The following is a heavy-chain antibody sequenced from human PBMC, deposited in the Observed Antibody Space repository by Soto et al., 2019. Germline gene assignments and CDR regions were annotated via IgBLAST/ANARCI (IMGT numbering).Heavy chain of an antibody. CDR1: GGSISSGDYY. D-gene: IGHD4-17*01. CDR2: IYYSGST. Sequence: QVQLLESGPGLVKPSQTLSLTCTVSGGSISSGDYYWSWIRQPPGKGLEWIGYIYYSGSTYYNPSLKSRVTISADTSKNQFSLKLSSVTAADSAVYYCARAKGLLTVTTSWFDPWGQGTLVTVSS. CDR3: ARAKGLLTVTTSWFDP. J-gene: IGHJ5*02. V-gene: IGHV4-30-4*01.